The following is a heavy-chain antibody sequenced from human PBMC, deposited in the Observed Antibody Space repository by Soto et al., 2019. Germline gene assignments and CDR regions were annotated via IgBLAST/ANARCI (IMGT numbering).Heavy chain of an antibody. J-gene: IGHJ4*02. V-gene: IGHV4-59*08. CDR1: GGSISSYY. Sequence: SETLSLTCTVSGGSISSYYWSWIRQPPGKGLEWIGYMYYGGRTNYNPSLKSRVTISVDTSKMQVSLKVSSVTAADTAVYYCARHRNWKVDYWGQGTLVTVSS. CDR2: MYYGGRT. D-gene: IGHD1-1*01. CDR3: ARHRNWKVDY.